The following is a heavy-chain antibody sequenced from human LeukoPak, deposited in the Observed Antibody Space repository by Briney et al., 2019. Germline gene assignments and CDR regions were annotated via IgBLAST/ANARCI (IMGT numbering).Heavy chain of an antibody. V-gene: IGHV3-21*01. CDR3: ARDVDYGDYTNDY. CDR1: GFTFSNAW. J-gene: IGHJ4*02. Sequence: GGSLRLSCAASGFTFSNAWMNWVRQAPGKGLEWVSSISSSSSYIYYADSVKGRFTISRDNAKNSLYLQMNSLRAEDTAVYYCARDVDYGDYTNDYWGQGTLVTVSS. CDR2: ISSSSSYI. D-gene: IGHD4-17*01.